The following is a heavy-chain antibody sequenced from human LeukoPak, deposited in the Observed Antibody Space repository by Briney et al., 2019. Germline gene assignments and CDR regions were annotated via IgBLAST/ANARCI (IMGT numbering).Heavy chain of an antibody. CDR2: IYTSGST. Sequence: PSETLSLTCTVSGGSISSYYWSWIRQPAGKGLEWIGRIYTSGSTNYNPSLKSRVTMSVATSKNQFSLKLSSVTAADTAVYYCARDQGYYYDSSGLSRFDYWGQGTLVTVSS. J-gene: IGHJ4*02. CDR3: ARDQGYYYDSSGLSRFDY. V-gene: IGHV4-4*07. CDR1: GGSISSYY. D-gene: IGHD3-22*01.